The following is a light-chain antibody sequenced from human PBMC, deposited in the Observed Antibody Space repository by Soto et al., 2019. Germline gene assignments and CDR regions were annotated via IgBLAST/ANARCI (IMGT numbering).Light chain of an antibody. J-gene: IGKJ5*01. CDR2: GAS. Sequence: EIVMTQSPSTRSVSPGERATLSCRASQSVSSKLAWYQQKPGQAPRLLIHGASTRATGIPARFSGSGSGTEFTLTISSLQSEDFAVYYCQQYNNWPPITFGQGTRLEIK. CDR3: QQYNNWPPIT. CDR1: QSVSSK. V-gene: IGKV3-15*01.